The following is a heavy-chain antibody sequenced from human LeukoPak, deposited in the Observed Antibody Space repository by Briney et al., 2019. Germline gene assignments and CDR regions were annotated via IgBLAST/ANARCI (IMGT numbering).Heavy chain of an antibody. V-gene: IGHV5-51*01. CDR1: GYSFTTYW. CDR2: IYPGDSDT. D-gene: IGHD2-2*01. Sequence: GESLKISCKSSGYSFTTYWIAWVRQMPGKGLEWMGVIYPGDSDTRYSPSFQGQVTISADKSISTAYLQWSSLKASDTAMYYCARGRDCSSTSCYGTDYWGQGTLVTVSS. J-gene: IGHJ4*02. CDR3: ARGRDCSSTSCYGTDY.